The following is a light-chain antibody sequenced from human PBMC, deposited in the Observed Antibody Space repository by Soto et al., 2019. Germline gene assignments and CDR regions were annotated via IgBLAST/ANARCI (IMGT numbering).Light chain of an antibody. CDR3: SSSTSISTRV. CDR1: SSDVGSYNY. CDR2: EVS. V-gene: IGLV2-14*01. J-gene: IGLJ3*02. Sequence: QSALTQPASVSGAPGQSITISCTGTSSDVGSYNYVSWYQQHPGKAPKLMIYEVSNRPSGVSNRFSGSKSGNTASLTISGLQAEDEDNYYCSSSTSISTRVFVGGTQLTVL.